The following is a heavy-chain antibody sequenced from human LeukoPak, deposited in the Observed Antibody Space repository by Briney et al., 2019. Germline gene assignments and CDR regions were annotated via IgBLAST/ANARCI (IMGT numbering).Heavy chain of an antibody. Sequence: GRSLRLSCAASGFTFRSYGMHGARQAPAKGLDWVAFIGYDGSNKSYADSVSGRFTISRDNSKNTVYLQANSLRVEDTAVYYCAKGGRVGGGITMIRGVRNFYYYMDVWGKGTTVIISS. V-gene: IGHV3-30*02. J-gene: IGHJ6*03. D-gene: IGHD3-10*01. CDR2: IGYDGSNK. CDR1: GFTFRSYG. CDR3: AKGGRVGGGITMIRGVRNFYYYMDV.